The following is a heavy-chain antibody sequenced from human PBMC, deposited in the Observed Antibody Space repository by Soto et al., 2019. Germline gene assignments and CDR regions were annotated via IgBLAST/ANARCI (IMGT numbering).Heavy chain of an antibody. Sequence: PWESLKISCQGSGYTFTNYWIGWVRQMPGKGLEWMGVIYPGDSDTRYSPSFQGHITISADKSINTAYLQWSSLKPSDTAMYYCARSSSGGYYPAHFDFWGQGTLVTVSS. CDR2: IYPGDSDT. V-gene: IGHV5-51*01. CDR1: GYTFTNYW. CDR3: ARSSSGGYYPAHFDF. D-gene: IGHD3-22*01. J-gene: IGHJ4*02.